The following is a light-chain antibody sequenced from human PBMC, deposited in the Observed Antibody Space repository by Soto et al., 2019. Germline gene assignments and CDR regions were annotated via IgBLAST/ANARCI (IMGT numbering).Light chain of an antibody. V-gene: IGKV2-40*01. CDR2: TLY. CDR1: ESRLDRDDGNTY. CDR3: MTRIECPDT. J-gene: IGKJ2*01. Sequence: DIVMTQTPLSLPVTPGEPAYISFRSRESRLDRDDGNTYSDWYLQKPGQSQQILIYTLYYRASGVPDRFSGSGSGADFTLKIRSVAAADVGLHYCMTRIECPDTFGRWT.